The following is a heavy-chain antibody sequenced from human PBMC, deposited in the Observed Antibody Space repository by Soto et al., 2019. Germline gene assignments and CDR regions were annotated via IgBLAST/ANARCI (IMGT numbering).Heavy chain of an antibody. J-gene: IGHJ3*02. CDR1: GYTFTGYY. D-gene: IGHD2-8*01. CDR2: INPNSGGT. CDR3: ARELGYCTNGVCFDAFDI. V-gene: IGHV1-2*04. Sequence: GASVKVSCKASGYTFTGYYMHWVRQAPGQGLEWMGWINPNSGGTNYAQKFQGWVTMTRDTSISTAYIELSRLRSDDTAVYYSARELGYCTNGVCFDAFDIWGQGTMVTVSS.